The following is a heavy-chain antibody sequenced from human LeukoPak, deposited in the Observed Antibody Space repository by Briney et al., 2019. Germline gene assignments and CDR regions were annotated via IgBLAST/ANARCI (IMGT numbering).Heavy chain of an antibody. V-gene: IGHV3-53*01. J-gene: IGHJ4*02. CDR2: ILDNGDT. CDR1: GFTFSNNY. CDR3: VRGRLFRGGFDS. Sequence: GGSLRLSCAASGFTFSNNYMSWVRHVPGKGPEWVSGILDNGDTNYADSVKGRFTISRDNSKNTLYLQMSTLRADDTAVYYCVRGRLFRGGFDSWGQGTLVTVS. D-gene: IGHD2-15*01.